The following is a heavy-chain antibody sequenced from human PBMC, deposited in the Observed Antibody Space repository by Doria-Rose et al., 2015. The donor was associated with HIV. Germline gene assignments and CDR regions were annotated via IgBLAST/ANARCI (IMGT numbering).Heavy chain of an antibody. Sequence: QESGPVLVRPTETLTLTCTVSGVSLGSPGVGVSWIRQPPGKALEWLANIFSDDERSYKTSLKSRLTISRGTSKSQVVLTVTDMDPVDTATYYCARIKSSRWYHKYYFDFWGQGTLVIVSA. CDR1: GVSLGSPGVG. D-gene: IGHD6-13*01. J-gene: IGHJ4*02. CDR3: ARIKSSRWYHKYYFDF. V-gene: IGHV2-26*01. CDR2: IFSDDER.